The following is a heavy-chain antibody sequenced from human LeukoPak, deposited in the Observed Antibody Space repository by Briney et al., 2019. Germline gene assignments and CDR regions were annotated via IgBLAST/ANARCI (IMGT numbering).Heavy chain of an antibody. CDR1: GFSFNDYA. CDR3: TRDYDSTHFFDY. CDR2: ISFDGGNQ. V-gene: IGHV3-30-3*01. J-gene: IGHJ4*02. Sequence: PGRSLRLSCAASGFSFNDYAMHWVRRAPGKGLEWVAVISFDGGNQYYADSVKGRFTISRDNSKKTLYLQMNSLRPEDTAVYYRTRDYDSTHFFDYWGQGTLVTVSS. D-gene: IGHD3-22*01.